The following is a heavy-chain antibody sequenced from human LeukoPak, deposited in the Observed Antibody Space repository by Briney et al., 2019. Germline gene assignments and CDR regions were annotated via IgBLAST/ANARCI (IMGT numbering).Heavy chain of an antibody. D-gene: IGHD3-10*01. CDR2: ISSSTNTI. V-gene: IGHV3-48*02. Sequence: GGSLSLSCAASGFTFSSYSMNWVRQAPGKGLEWVSYISSSTNTIYYADSVKGRFTISRDNAKNSLYLQMNSLRDEDTAVYYCARDGMGGIKAFDIWGQGTMVTVSS. J-gene: IGHJ3*02. CDR1: GFTFSSYS. CDR3: ARDGMGGIKAFDI.